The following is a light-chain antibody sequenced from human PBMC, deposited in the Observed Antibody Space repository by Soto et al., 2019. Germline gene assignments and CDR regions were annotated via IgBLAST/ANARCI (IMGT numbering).Light chain of an antibody. CDR1: QNINKY. CDR2: AAS. CDR3: HQRFRTPHKHT. V-gene: IGKV1-39*01. J-gene: IGKJ2*01. Sequence: DIEMTQSPSSLVASVGDRVTITCRASQNINKYLNWYQQKPGEDPKLLIYAASTLQTGVPSRFSGRGYGIEFNLSISSHLPYDSSVYDRHQRFRTPHKHTFGQGTKLQMK.